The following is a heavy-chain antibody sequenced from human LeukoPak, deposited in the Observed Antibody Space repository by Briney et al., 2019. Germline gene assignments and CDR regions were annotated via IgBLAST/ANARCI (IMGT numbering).Heavy chain of an antibody. J-gene: IGHJ4*02. D-gene: IGHD3-10*01. CDR3: ARHSSYYGNFDY. CDR1: GGSFSGYY. V-gene: IGHV4-34*01. Sequence: PSETLSLTCAVYGGSFSGYYWSWIRQPPGKGLEWIGEINHSGSTNYNPSLKSRVTISVDTSKNQFSLKLGSVTAADTAVYFCARHSSYYGNFDYWGQGTLVTVSS. CDR2: INHSGST.